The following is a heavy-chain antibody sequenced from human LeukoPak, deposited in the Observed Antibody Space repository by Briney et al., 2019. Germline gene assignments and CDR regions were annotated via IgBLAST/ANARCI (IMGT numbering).Heavy chain of an antibody. J-gene: IGHJ6*02. D-gene: IGHD3-3*01. Sequence: PGGSLRLSCRASGFTFPDHATGWVRQAPGKGLEWVGFIKSKIYGETTHYAASVKGRFTISRDDSQSIAYLQMDSLQTEDTAVYYCTRDPVATPGYYYYGVDVWGQGTTVIVSS. CDR2: IKSKIYGETT. V-gene: IGHV3-49*04. CDR3: TRDPVATPGYYYYGVDV. CDR1: GFTFPDHA.